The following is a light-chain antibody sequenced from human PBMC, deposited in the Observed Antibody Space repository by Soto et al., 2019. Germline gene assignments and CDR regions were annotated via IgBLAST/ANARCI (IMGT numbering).Light chain of an antibody. CDR3: QQSDSWPPYT. V-gene: IGKV3-15*01. CDR1: QSVGTN. Sequence: EILLTQSPDTLSVSPGEKVTLSCTASQSVGTNLAWYHQQSGQPPRLLIYGASTRDTGVPARFSGSGSGTEFTLPINSLQSEDFGVYYCQQSDSWPPYTFGQGTKLEI. J-gene: IGKJ2*01. CDR2: GAS.